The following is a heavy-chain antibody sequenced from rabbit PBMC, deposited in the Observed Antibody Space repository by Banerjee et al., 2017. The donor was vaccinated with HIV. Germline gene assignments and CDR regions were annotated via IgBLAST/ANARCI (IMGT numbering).Heavy chain of an antibody. Sequence: QSLEESGGDLVKPGASLTLTCTASGFSFSSDYYMWWVRQAPGKGPEWIGYIDPIFGNTYYASWVNGRFTISSHNAQNTLYLQLNSLTVADTATYFCVGYARSSGYYIGNLWGQGTLVTVS. CDR3: VGYARSSGYYIGNL. J-gene: IGHJ4*01. CDR2: IDPIFGNT. V-gene: IGHV1S40*01. D-gene: IGHD1-1*01. CDR1: GFSFSSDYY.